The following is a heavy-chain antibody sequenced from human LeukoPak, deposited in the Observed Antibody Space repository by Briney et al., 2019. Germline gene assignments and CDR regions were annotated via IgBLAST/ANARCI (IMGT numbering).Heavy chain of an antibody. CDR3: ARAGGYSSGWRSYYYYYYMDV. CDR2: INHSGST. V-gene: IGHV4-34*01. D-gene: IGHD6-19*01. Sequence: SETLSLTCAVYGGSFSGYYWSWIRQPPGKGLEWIGEINHSGSTNYNPSLKSRVTISVDTSKNQFSLKLSSVTAADTAVYYCARAGGYSSGWRSYYYYYYMDVWGKGTTVTISS. J-gene: IGHJ6*03. CDR1: GGSFSGYY.